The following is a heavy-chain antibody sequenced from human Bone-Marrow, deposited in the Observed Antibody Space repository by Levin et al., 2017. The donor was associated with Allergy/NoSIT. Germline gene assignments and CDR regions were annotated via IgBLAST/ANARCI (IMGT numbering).Heavy chain of an antibody. V-gene: IGHV3-53*01. CDR1: GFTVNSNY. CDR2: IYTGGST. J-gene: IGHJ4*02. Sequence: LSLTCAASGFTVNSNYMSWVRQAPGKGLQWVSTIYTGGSTFYADSVKGRFTISRDNSKTTLYLQMNSLRAEDTAVYYCARGASTFDYWGQGTLVTVSS. CDR3: ARGASTFDY.